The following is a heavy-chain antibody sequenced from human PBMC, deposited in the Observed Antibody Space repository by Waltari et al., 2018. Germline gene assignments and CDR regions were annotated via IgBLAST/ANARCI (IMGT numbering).Heavy chain of an antibody. CDR1: GFTFRSHT. D-gene: IGHD3-3*02. J-gene: IGHJ5*02. CDR2: VGGLGVST. Sequence: EVQLLESGGGLVEPGGSLRLSCAASGFTFRSHTMSWFRQAPGKGMEWVSGVGGLGVSTLYADSVKRRFTISRDKSKNTLYLEMNSLRAEDTARYFCVRDISIIAGSRSDNWFDPWGQGTLVTVSS. V-gene: IGHV3-23*01. CDR3: VRDISIIAGSRSDNWFDP.